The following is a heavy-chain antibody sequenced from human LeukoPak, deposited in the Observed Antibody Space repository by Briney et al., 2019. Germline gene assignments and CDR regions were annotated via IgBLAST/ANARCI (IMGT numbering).Heavy chain of an antibody. CDR1: GLNFSDYY. V-gene: IGHV3-23*01. D-gene: IGHD3-10*01. J-gene: IGHJ4*02. CDR2: ISGSGGST. CDR3: AKAPFSGSGTYPYYFDY. Sequence: GGSLRLSCAASGLNFSDYYMSWVRQAPGKGLEWVSAISGSGGSTYYADSVKGRFTISRDNSKNTQYLQMNSLRAEDTAVYYCAKAPFSGSGTYPYYFDYWGQGTLVTVSS.